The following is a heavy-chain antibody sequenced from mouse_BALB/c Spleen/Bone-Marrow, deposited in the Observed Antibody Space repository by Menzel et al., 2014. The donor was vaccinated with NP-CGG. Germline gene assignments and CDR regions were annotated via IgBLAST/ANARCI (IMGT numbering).Heavy chain of an antibody. CDR1: GFTFSDFY. CDR3: ARDVGYGNYFVY. V-gene: IGHV7-1*02. CDR2: SRNKAKHYTT. D-gene: IGHD2-10*02. Sequence: EVQLQESGGGLVQPGDSLRLSSATSGFTFSDFYMEWVRQPPGKRLEWIAASRNKAKHYTTEYSASVKGRFIVSRDTSQSILYLQMNALRAEDTAIYYCARDVGYGNYFVYWGQGTLVTVSA. J-gene: IGHJ3*01.